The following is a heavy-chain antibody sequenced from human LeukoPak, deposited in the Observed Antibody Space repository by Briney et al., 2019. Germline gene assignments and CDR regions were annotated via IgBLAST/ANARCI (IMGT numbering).Heavy chain of an antibody. Sequence: SETLSLTCTVSGGSISSSSYYWGWIRQPPGKGLEWIGSIYYSGSTYYNPSLKSRVTISVDTSKNQFSLKLSPVTAADTAVYYCARGYCSGGSCYSYYYYNYMDVWGKGTTVTVSS. CDR3: ARGYCSGGSCYSYYYYNYMDV. J-gene: IGHJ6*03. CDR2: IYYSGST. CDR1: GGSISSSSYY. V-gene: IGHV4-39*07. D-gene: IGHD2-15*01.